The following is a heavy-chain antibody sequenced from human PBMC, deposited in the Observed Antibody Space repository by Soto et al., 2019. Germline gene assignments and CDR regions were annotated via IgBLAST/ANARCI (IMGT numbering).Heavy chain of an antibody. Sequence: PSETLSLTCTVSGGSISSYYWSWIRQPPGKGLEWIGYIYYTGNPFYNPSLKSRVAVSVDTSKNQFSLMLTSVTDADTAVYYCATGDLTAGELFFGYWGQGILVTVSS. J-gene: IGHJ4*02. CDR2: IYYTGNP. CDR1: GGSISSYY. D-gene: IGHD3-16*01. V-gene: IGHV4-59*12. CDR3: ATGDLTAGELFFGY.